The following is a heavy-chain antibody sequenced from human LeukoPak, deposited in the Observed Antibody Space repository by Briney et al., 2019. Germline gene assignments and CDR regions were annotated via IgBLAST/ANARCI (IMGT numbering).Heavy chain of an antibody. J-gene: IGHJ4*02. D-gene: IGHD1-26*01. Sequence: SETLSLTCTVSGGSFSSSSSYWGWIRQPPGKGLEWIGNIYYSGSTYYNPSLKSRVTISVDTSKNKFSLKLSSVTAADTAVCYCAREIVGATDYWGQGTLVTVSS. CDR3: AREIVGATDY. CDR2: IYYSGST. CDR1: GGSFSSSSSY. V-gene: IGHV4-39*07.